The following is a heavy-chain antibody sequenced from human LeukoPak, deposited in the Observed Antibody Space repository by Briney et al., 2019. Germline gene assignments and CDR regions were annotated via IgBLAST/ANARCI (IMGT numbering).Heavy chain of an antibody. CDR1: GFTFSTYA. V-gene: IGHV3-23*01. D-gene: IGHD5-24*01. CDR2: INGRDDGA. Sequence: GGSLRLSCAASGFTFSTYAMSWVRQAPGKGLEWVSGINGRDDGAYYADSVKGRFTISRDNSKNTLYLQMNSLRAEDTAIYYCAKDLEITVNWFDPWGQGTLVTVSS. J-gene: IGHJ5*02. CDR3: AKDLEITVNWFDP.